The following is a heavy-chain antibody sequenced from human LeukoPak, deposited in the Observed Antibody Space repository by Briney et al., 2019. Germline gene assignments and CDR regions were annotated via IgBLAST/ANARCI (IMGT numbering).Heavy chain of an antibody. V-gene: IGHV4-34*01. CDR2: ISHSGST. J-gene: IGHJ4*02. CDR3: ARGYGYSSDQYYFDY. D-gene: IGHD6-19*01. CDR1: GGSFSGYY. Sequence: SETLSLTCAVYGGSFSGYYWSWIRQPPGKGLEWIGEISHSGSTNYNPSLKSRVTISVDTSKNQFSLKLSSVTAADTAVYYCARGYGYSSDQYYFDYWGQGTLVTVSS.